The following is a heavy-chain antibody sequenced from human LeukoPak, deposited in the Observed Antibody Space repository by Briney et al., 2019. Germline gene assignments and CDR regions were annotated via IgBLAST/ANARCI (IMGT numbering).Heavy chain of an antibody. D-gene: IGHD3-10*01. CDR3: ARGYGSGSYNWFDP. J-gene: IGHJ5*02. CDR1: GGSFSGYN. CDR2: INHSGST. Sequence: SETLSLTCAVYGGSFSGYNWSWIRQPPGKGLEWIGEINHSGSTNYNPSLKSRVTISVDTSKSQFSLRLSSVTAADTAVYYCARGYGSGSYNWFDPWGQGTLVTVSS. V-gene: IGHV4-34*01.